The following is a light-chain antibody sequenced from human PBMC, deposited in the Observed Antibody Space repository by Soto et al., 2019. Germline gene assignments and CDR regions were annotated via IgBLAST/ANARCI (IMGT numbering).Light chain of an antibody. Sequence: IEVPHTPSSVSACVGDRITITCRASQDIGGRLAWYQQKPGKAPKLLIYKASTLKSGVPSRFSGSGSGTEFTLTISSLQPDDFATYYCQHYNSYSEAFGQGTNVDI. CDR1: QDIGGR. CDR3: QHYNSYSEA. J-gene: IGKJ1*01. CDR2: KAS. V-gene: IGKV1-5*03.